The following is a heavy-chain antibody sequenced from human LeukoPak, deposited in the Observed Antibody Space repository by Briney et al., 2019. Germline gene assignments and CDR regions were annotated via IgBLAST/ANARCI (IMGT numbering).Heavy chain of an antibody. V-gene: IGHV3-53*01. CDR3: ASAGGAYSSSWTYYYYYGMDV. D-gene: IGHD6-13*01. J-gene: IGHJ6*02. CDR1: GFTVSSNY. Sequence: PGGSLRLSCAASGFTVSSNYMSWVRQAPGKGLEWVSVIYSGGSTYYADSVKGRFTISRDNSKNTLYLQMNSLRAEDTAVYYCASAGGAYSSSWTYYYYYGMDVWGQGTTVTVS. CDR2: IYSGGST.